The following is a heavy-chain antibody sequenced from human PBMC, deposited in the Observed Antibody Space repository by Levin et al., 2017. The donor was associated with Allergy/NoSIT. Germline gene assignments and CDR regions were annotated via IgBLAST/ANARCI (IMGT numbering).Heavy chain of an antibody. Sequence: LSLPCAASGFTFSSYWMSWVRQAPGKGLEWVANIKQDGSEKYYVDSVKGRFTISRDNAKNSLYLQMNSLRAEDTAVYYCARDRIPYYDILTGYLNWFDPWGQGTLVTVSS. D-gene: IGHD3-9*01. CDR1: GFTFSSYW. CDR3: ARDRIPYYDILTGYLNWFDP. CDR2: IKQDGSEK. V-gene: IGHV3-7*04. J-gene: IGHJ5*02.